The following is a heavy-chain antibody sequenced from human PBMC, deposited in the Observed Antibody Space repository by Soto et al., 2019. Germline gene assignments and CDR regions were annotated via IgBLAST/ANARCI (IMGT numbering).Heavy chain of an antibody. Sequence: EVQLVESGGGLVKPGGSLRLSCAASGFTFNTYDMNWVRQAPGKGLEWVSSITTSSAYIYYADSLKGRITISTDNAKNPLILQKNTPRAKHTPEYYSVRSETTGVQSHGWFDTWGQGTLVTVSS. J-gene: IGHJ5*02. CDR3: VRSETTGVQSHGWFDT. D-gene: IGHD2-8*01. V-gene: IGHV3-21*01. CDR1: GFTFNTYD. CDR2: ITTSSAYI.